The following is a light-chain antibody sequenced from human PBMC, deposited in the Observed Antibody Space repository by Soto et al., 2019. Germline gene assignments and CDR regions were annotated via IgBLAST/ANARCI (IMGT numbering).Light chain of an antibody. CDR2: KAS. CDR3: QQYGSLSWT. Sequence: DIQMTQSPSTLSASVGDRVTITCRASQSISSWLAWYQQKPGKAPKLLIYKASSLESGVPSRFSGSGSGTDFTLTISRLEPEDFAMYYCQQYGSLSWTFGQGTKVDIK. V-gene: IGKV1-5*03. CDR1: QSISSW. J-gene: IGKJ1*01.